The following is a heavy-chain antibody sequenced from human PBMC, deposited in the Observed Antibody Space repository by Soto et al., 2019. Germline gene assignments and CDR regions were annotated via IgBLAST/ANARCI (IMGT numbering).Heavy chain of an antibody. J-gene: IGHJ6*02. CDR1: GFTFSVYA. V-gene: IGHV3-23*01. CDR2: VTANGGST. D-gene: IGHD2-21*02. Sequence: EVQLLESGGGFVQPGGSLRLSCAATGFTFSVYAMTWVRQAPGKGLEWVSAVTANGGSTSSADSVKGRFTISRDNSKNTLFLQMNNLRAEDTAVYYCASLGVGDWANYYYYYGMDVWGQGTTVTVSS. CDR3: ASLGVGDWANYYYYYGMDV.